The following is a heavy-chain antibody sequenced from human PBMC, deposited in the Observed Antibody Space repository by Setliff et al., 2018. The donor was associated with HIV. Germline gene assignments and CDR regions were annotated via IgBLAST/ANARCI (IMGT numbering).Heavy chain of an antibody. CDR1: GFTFSDYS. J-gene: IGHJ6*03. D-gene: IGHD7-27*01. V-gene: IGHV3-21*01. CDR3: ARSGDGDYYYYMDV. CDR2: VSSSSRYI. Sequence: GGSLRLSCAASGFTFSDYSMNWVRQAPGKGLEWVSSVSSSSRYIYHADSVQGRFTISRDNAKNSLYLQMNSLRAEDTAVYYCARSGDGDYYYYMDVWGKGTTVTVSS.